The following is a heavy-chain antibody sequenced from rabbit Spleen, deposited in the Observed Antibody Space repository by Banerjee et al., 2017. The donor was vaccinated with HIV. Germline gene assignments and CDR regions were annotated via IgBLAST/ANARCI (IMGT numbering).Heavy chain of an antibody. CDR2: IYTGSSGST. D-gene: IGHD8-1*01. CDR1: GFSFSSNYY. Sequence: QSLEESGGGLVQPEGSLTLTCTASGFSFSSNYYMSLVRQAPGKGLEWIACIYTGSSGSTYYASWATGRFTCSKTSSTTVTLQMTSLTAADTATYFCARDTGSSFSSYGMDLWGQGTLVTVS. CDR3: ARDTGSSFSSYGMDL. V-gene: IGHV1S40*01. J-gene: IGHJ3*01.